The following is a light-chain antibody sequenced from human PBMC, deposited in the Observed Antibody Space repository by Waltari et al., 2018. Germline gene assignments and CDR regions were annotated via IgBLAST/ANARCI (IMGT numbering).Light chain of an antibody. CDR1: QSVGRT. J-gene: IGKJ1*01. V-gene: IGKV3-20*01. CDR2: DAS. CDR3: QKYGTRPAT. Sequence: EIVLTQSPASLSLSPGDRATLSCRASQSVGRTLAWYQQRPGQAPRLLIYDASTRATGIPDRFIGSGSGTDFSLTISRLEPEDFAVYYCQKYGTRPATFGQGTKVEVK.